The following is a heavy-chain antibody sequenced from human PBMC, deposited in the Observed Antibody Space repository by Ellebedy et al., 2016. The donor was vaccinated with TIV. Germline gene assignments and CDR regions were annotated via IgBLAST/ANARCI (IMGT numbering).Heavy chain of an antibody. V-gene: IGHV4-4*07. CDR2: TFISGST. CDR1: DDSIDSHY. D-gene: IGHD3-10*01. Sequence: MPSETLSLTCIFSDDSIDSHYWSWIRQPAGKGLEWIGRTFISGSTNSNPSLKSRVTLSVDMSKKQFSLKLSSLTAADTAVYYCVRESNYGSGDYWGQGTLVTVSS. CDR3: VRESNYGSGDY. J-gene: IGHJ4*02.